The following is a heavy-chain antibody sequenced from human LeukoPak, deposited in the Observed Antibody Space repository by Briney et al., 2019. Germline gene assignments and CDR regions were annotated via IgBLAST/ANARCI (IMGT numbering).Heavy chain of an antibody. CDR2: IGTAGDT. V-gene: IGHV3-13*04. Sequence: GGSLRLSCAASGFTFSTSDMHWVRQATGKGLEWVSAIGTAGDTYYPASVKGRFTISRENAKNSLYLQMNSLRAGDTAVYYCVRLREAAFDIWGQGTMVTVSS. J-gene: IGHJ3*02. CDR3: VRLREAAFDI. D-gene: IGHD3-10*01. CDR1: GFTFSTSD.